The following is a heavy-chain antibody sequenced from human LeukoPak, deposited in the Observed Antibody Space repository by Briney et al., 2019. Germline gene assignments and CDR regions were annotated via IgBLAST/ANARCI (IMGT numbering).Heavy chain of an antibody. CDR2: ISYDGSNK. Sequence: SGGSLRLSCAASGFTFSSYGMHWVRQAPGKGLEWVAVISYDGSNKYYADSVKGRFTISRDNSKNTLYLHMNSLRAEDTAVYYCANDDGDYYFDYWGQGTLVTVSS. D-gene: IGHD4-17*01. V-gene: IGHV3-30*18. J-gene: IGHJ4*02. CDR3: ANDDGDYYFDY. CDR1: GFTFSSYG.